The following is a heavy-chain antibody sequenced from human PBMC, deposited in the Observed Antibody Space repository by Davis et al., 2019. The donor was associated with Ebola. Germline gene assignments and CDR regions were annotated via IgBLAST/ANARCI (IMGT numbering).Heavy chain of an antibody. CDR2: IRSKTYNYAT. Sequence: GESLKISCAASGFDFSGSAVHWVRQASEKGLEWVGHIRSKTYNYATAYAVSVKGRFTISRDDSKNTAYLQMNSLKTEDTAVYYCTTTYYYDSSGYYDYWGQGTLVTVSS. V-gene: IGHV3-73*01. D-gene: IGHD3-22*01. CDR1: GFDFSGSA. CDR3: TTTYYYDSSGYYDY. J-gene: IGHJ4*02.